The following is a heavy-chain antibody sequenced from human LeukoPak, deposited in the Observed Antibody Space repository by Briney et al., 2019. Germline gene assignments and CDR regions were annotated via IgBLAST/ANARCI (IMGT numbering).Heavy chain of an antibody. Sequence: GGSLRLSCATSGFTFNLAWMSWVRQAPGKGLEWVSAISGSGGSTYYADSVKGRFTISRDNSKNTLYLQMNSLRAEDTAVYYCAKDSSGYYDYFDYWGQGTLVTVSS. CDR3: AKDSSGYYDYFDY. V-gene: IGHV3-23*01. CDR2: ISGSGGST. CDR1: GFTFNLAW. J-gene: IGHJ4*02. D-gene: IGHD3-22*01.